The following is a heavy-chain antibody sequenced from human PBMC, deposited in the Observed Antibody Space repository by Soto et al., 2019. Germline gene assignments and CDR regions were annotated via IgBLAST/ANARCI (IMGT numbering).Heavy chain of an antibody. J-gene: IGHJ2*01. Sequence: EVQLLESGGDLVQPGGSLRLSCAASGFTFRTYSMSWVRQAPGKGLEWVSVISGSGGSTYYAYSVKGRFTISGDKSKNTLYLQMNSLRAEDTALYYCAKDGTAGGTHYSWYFDLWGRGTLLTVSS. CDR3: AKDGTAGGTHYSWYFDL. CDR2: ISGSGGST. CDR1: GFTFRTYS. D-gene: IGHD6-13*01. V-gene: IGHV3-23*01.